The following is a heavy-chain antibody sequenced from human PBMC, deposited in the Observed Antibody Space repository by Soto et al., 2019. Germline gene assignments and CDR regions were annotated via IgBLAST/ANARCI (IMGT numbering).Heavy chain of an antibody. CDR3: ARGLILWFGELSRRGGYFYSMAV. CDR1: GGSFSGYQ. Sequence: QVQLQQWDAGLLKASETLSLTCAVYGGSFSGYQWSWIRQTPGKGLEWIGEINDSGNINYNPSLKSRVSILVDTAKKQISLKLSSVTAADTAVYYCARGLILWFGELSRRGGYFYSMAVWGKGTTVNVSS. V-gene: IGHV4-34*01. J-gene: IGHJ6*03. D-gene: IGHD3-10*01. CDR2: INDSGNI.